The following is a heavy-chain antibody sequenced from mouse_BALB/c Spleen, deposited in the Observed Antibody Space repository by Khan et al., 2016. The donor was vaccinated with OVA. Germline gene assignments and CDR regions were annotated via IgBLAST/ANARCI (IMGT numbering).Heavy chain of an antibody. CDR3: ARVYGGDFDY. J-gene: IGHJ2*01. V-gene: IGHV3-2*02. CDR2: ISYSGNT. Sequence: EVQLVESGPGLVKPSQSLSLTCTVTGYSITSDYAWNWIRQFPGNTLEWMGFISYSGNTKYNPSLKSRISITRDKSKNQFFLQLNSVTFEDTATYYCARVYGGDFDYWGQGTALTVSS. CDR1: GYSITSDYA. D-gene: IGHD1-1*01.